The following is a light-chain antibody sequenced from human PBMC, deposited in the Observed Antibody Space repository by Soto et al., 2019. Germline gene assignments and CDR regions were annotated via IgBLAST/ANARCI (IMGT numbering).Light chain of an antibody. CDR3: QQRSNWPMET. CDR2: DPX. V-gene: IGKV3-11*02. J-gene: IGKJ5*01. Sequence: IVLTQSAGTLSLSPGERATLSCRASQGLRNRYLAWYAQSPGQAPRILXXDPXNRATGIPARFSGSGSGRDFTLTISSLEPEYFAVYYCQQRSNWPMETFGQGTRLEIK. CDR1: QGLRNRY.